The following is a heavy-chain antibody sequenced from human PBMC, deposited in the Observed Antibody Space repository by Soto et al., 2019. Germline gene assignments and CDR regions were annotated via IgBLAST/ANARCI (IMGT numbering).Heavy chain of an antibody. V-gene: IGHV5-51*01. CDR3: ARSPGTSPYFDY. J-gene: IGHJ4*01. D-gene: IGHD2-2*01. CDR2: IYPGDHET. Sequence: GEYLKLSCQCSGYTFANCWIGWVRQLPGRGLECMGIIYPGDHETRYSPSFHGKVNISADKSINTAYLQWNSLEASDTALYFCARSPGTSPYFDYWGHGALDTVSS. CDR1: GYTFANCW.